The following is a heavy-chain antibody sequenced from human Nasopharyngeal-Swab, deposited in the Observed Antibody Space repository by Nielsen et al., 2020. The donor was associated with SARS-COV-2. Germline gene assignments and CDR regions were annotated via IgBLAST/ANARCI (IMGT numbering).Heavy chain of an antibody. CDR2: IYHSGST. V-gene: IGHV4-38-2*01. CDR3: ARHAAGEYQLTYHFDY. D-gene: IGHD2-2*01. CDR1: GSSISSGYY. Sequence: SETLSLTCAVSGSSISSGYYWGWIRQPPGKGLEWIGSIYHSGSTYYNPSLKSRVTISVDTSKNQFSLKLSSVTAADTAVYYCARHAAGEYQLTYHFDYWGQGTLVTVSS. J-gene: IGHJ4*02.